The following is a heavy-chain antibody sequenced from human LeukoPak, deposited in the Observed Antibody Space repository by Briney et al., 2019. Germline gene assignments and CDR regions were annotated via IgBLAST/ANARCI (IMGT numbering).Heavy chain of an antibody. CDR3: ARHSGSGSLSRPFDP. CDR1: GASVTSGGFY. CDR2: VYYTGIT. J-gene: IGHJ5*02. V-gene: IGHV4-39*01. Sequence: SETLSLTCRVSGASVTSGGFYWGWLRQPPGKEPEWIATVYYTGITYYNPSLKSRVTISIDTSKNQFSLRLTSVTATDTAIYHCARHSGSGSLSRPFDPWGQGTLVTVSS. D-gene: IGHD3-10*01.